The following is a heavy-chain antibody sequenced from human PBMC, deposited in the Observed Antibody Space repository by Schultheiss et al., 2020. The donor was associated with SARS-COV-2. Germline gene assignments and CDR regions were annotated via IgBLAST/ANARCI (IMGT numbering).Heavy chain of an antibody. CDR1: GFTFSSYW. CDR3: ARVVVEPYFDY. V-gene: IGHV3-48*04. CDR2: ITSSGSTI. D-gene: IGHD1-14*01. J-gene: IGHJ4*02. Sequence: GGSLRLSCAASGFTFSSYWMHWVRQAPGKGLEWISYITSSGSTIYYADSVKGRFTISRDNAKNSLYLQMNSLRAEDTAVYYCARVVVEPYFDYWGQGTLVTVSS.